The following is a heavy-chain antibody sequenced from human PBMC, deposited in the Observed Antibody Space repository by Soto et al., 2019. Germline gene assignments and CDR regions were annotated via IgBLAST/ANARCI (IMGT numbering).Heavy chain of an antibody. CDR2: ISTSSTYR. CDR3: ARDGSGAAANPYFDY. D-gene: IGHD2-2*01. CDR1: GFTFSSYT. J-gene: IGHJ4*02. Sequence: PGGSLRLSCAAPGFTFSSYTMHWVRHAPGKGLEWVSSISTSSTYRYIADSVTGRFTISRDNAQNSLYLQMTSLRAEDTAVYYCARDGSGAAANPYFDYWGQGTLVTVSS. V-gene: IGHV3-21*04.